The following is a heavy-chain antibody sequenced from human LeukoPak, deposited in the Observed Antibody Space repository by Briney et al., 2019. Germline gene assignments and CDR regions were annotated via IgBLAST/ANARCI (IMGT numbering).Heavy chain of an antibody. CDR1: GYSISSGYY. D-gene: IGHD3-16*02. V-gene: IGHV4-38-2*01. Sequence: SETLSLTCAVSGYSISSGYYCGGIRQPPGKGLEWIGSIYHSGSTYYNPSLKSRVTISVDTSKNQFSLKLSSVTAADTAVYYCARRYYDYVWGSYRYTSYYFDYWGQGTLVTVSS. J-gene: IGHJ4*02. CDR2: IYHSGST. CDR3: ARRYYDYVWGSYRYTSYYFDY.